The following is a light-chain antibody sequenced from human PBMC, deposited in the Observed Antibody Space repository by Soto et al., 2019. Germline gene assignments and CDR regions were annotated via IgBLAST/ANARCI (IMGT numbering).Light chain of an antibody. V-gene: IGLV2-11*01. CDR3: CSYAGSNTLL. CDR1: GSDVGGYNY. J-gene: IGLJ2*01. Sequence: QSALTQPRSVSGSPGQSVTISCTGTGSDVGGYNYVSWYQQHPGKAPKLMIYDVTKRPSGVPDRFSGSKSGSTASLTISGIQAEDEADYYCCSYAGSNTLLFGGGTKLTVL. CDR2: DVT.